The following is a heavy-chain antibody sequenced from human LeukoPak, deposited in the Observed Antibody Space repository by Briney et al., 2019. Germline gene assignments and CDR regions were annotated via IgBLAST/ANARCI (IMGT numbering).Heavy chain of an antibody. CDR3: ARGPPRGKYYYMDV. CDR1: GFAFSSFD. J-gene: IGHJ6*03. CDR2: IGTASDT. D-gene: IGHD1-1*01. V-gene: IGHV3-13*01. Sequence: HPGGSLRLSCAASGFAFSSFDMHWVRQPTGQGLEWVSTIGTASDTYYPGSVEGRFTLSRDNAKNSLYLQMNSLTAGDTAVYYCARGPPRGKYYYMDVWGKGTTVTVSS.